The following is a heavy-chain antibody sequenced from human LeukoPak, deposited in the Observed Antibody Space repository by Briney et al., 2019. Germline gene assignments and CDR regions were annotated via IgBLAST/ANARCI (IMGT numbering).Heavy chain of an antibody. CDR2: IWIDGSNK. CDR1: GFTFSSYG. J-gene: IGHJ4*02. CDR3: AKSRRWLQFCDS. V-gene: IGHV3-33*06. Sequence: GGSLRLSCAASGFTFSSYGMHWVRQAPGKGLEWVAVIWIDGSNKYYAGSVKGRFTISRDNSKNTLYLQMNSLRAEDTAVYYCAKSRRWLQFCDSWGQGTLLTVSS. D-gene: IGHD5-24*01.